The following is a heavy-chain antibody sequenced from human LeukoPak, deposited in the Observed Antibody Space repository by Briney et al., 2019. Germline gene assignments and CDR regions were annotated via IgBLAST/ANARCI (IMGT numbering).Heavy chain of an antibody. CDR2: IWYDGSNK. CDR1: GFTFGSYG. Sequence: GRSLRLSCAASGFTFGSYGMHWVRQAPGKGLEWVTVIWYDGSNKYYADSVKSRFTISRDNSKDTLYLQMNSLRAEDTAVYYCARARHGILTGYYLDYWGQGTLVTVSS. D-gene: IGHD3-9*01. J-gene: IGHJ4*02. V-gene: IGHV3-33*01. CDR3: ARARHGILTGYYLDY.